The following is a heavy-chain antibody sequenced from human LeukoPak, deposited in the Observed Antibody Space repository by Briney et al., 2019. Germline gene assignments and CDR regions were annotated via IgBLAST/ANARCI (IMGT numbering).Heavy chain of an antibody. J-gene: IGHJ4*02. V-gene: IGHV1-69*04. CDR3: ARLVSGWYEEDY. CDR1: GGTFSSYA. CDR2: IIPILGIA. Sequence: SVKVSCKASGGTFSSYAISWVRQSPGQGLEWMGRIIPILGIANYAQKFQGRVTITADKSTSTAYMELSSLRSEDTAVYYCARLVSGWYEEDYWGQGTLVTVSS. D-gene: IGHD6-19*01.